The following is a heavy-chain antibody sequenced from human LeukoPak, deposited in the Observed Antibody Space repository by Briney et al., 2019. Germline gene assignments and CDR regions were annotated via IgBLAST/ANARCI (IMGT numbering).Heavy chain of an antibody. CDR3: ARGRRDEDY. CDR2: IYTSGST. V-gene: IGHV4-61*02. CDR1: GGSSSSGGYY. J-gene: IGHJ4*02. Sequence: SETLSLTCTVSGGSSSSGGYYWGWVRQPAGKGLEWIGRIYTSGSTNYNPSLKSRVTISVDTSKNQFSLKLSSVTAADTAVYYCARGRRDEDYWGQGTLVTVSS. D-gene: IGHD5-24*01.